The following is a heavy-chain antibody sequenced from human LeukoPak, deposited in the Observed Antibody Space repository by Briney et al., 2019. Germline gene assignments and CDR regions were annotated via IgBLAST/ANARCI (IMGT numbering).Heavy chain of an antibody. CDR1: GFTFMTYG. J-gene: IGHJ4*02. CDR3: ARVRSSGYDLAPFDY. D-gene: IGHD5-12*01. Sequence: GGSLRLSCAASGFTFMTYGMNWVRQAPGKGLEWLSSITTSGFYTYYADSVKGRFTISRDTANNPLYLQMNSLRGEDTAVYYCARVRSSGYDLAPFDYWGQGTLVTVSS. CDR2: ITTSGFYT. V-gene: IGHV3-21*01.